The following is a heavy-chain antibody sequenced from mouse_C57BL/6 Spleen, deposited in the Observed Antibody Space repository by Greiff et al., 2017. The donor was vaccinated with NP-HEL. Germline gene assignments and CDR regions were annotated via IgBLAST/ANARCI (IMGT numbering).Heavy chain of an antibody. Sequence: EVQLQQSGPELVKPGASVKIPCKASGYTFTDYNMDWVKQSHGKSLEWIGDINPNNGGTIYNQKFKGKATLTVDKSSSTAYMELRSLTSEDTAVYYCARKATVAQYFDVWGTRTTVTVSS. V-gene: IGHV1-18*01. CDR2: INPNNGGT. J-gene: IGHJ1*03. CDR1: GYTFTDYN. CDR3: ARKATVAQYFDV. D-gene: IGHD1-1*01.